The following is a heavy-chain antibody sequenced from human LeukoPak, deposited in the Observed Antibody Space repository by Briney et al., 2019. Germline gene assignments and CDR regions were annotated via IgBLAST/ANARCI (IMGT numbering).Heavy chain of an antibody. D-gene: IGHD6-19*01. Sequence: GGSLRLSCAASGFIFCCYAIRWVRHAPGKGLEWVSSISGTGGDTHYADTVKGRFTLSRENSKNTIYLQKNSLRAEDMAVYYCAKGGGGCKFPYEGALVVWGQGTTVTVSS. V-gene: IGHV3-23*01. CDR3: AKGGGGCKFPYEGALVV. CDR2: ISGTGGDT. CDR1: GFIFCCYA. J-gene: IGHJ6*02.